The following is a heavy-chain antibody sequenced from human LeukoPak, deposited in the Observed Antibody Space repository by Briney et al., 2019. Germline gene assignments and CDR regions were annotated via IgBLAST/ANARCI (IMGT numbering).Heavy chain of an antibody. Sequence: PGGSLKLSCAASGFPFSSWAMPWVRQVPGKGREWVALIWDGGGNKNYVEFVRGRFTISRDNSKNTVYLQMNSLRADDTAVYYCARGEAGDSSAYYYNYWGQGTLVTVSS. CDR1: GFPFSSWA. V-gene: IGHV3-33*01. CDR3: ARGEAGDSSAYYYNY. J-gene: IGHJ4*02. D-gene: IGHD3-22*01. CDR2: IWDGGGNK.